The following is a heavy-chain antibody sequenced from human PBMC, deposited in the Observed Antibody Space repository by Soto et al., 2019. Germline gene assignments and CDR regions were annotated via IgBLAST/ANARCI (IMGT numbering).Heavy chain of an antibody. CDR2: ISSSGDRT. Sequence: GGSLRLSCVGSGFNFRPYAMSWVRQAPGKGLDWVSGISSSGDRTYYADSVKGRFTISRDNSKNLLILEMYSLRSDDTALYYCAKDPNGNYVGGFDMRGPGTMVTVSS. CDR1: GFNFRPYA. J-gene: IGHJ3*02. V-gene: IGHV3-23*01. D-gene: IGHD1-7*01. CDR3: AKDPNGNYVGGFDM.